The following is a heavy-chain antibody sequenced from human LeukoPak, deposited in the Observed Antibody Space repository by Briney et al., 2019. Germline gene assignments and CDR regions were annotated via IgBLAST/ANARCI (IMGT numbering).Heavy chain of an antibody. J-gene: IGHJ4*02. V-gene: IGHV3-7*05. Sequence: GGSLRLSCAASGFTFSSFWMSWVRQAPGKGLEWVANIKRDGGDKYYVDSVKGRFSISRDSAKNSLYLHMNSLRAEDTAVYYCARGDEYTTSPWGQGTLVTVSS. D-gene: IGHD2-2*02. CDR2: IKRDGGDK. CDR3: ARGDEYTTSP. CDR1: GFTFSSFW.